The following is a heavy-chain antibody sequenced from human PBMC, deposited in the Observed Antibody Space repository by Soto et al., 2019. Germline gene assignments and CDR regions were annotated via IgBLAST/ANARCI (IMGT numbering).Heavy chain of an antibody. CDR3: ASRTGYSSGWYVDYYYYGMDV. Sequence: QVQLVQSGAEVKKPGSSVKVSCKASGGTFSSYAISWVRQAPGQGLEWMGGIIPIFGTANYAQKFQGRVTITADEAKSTAYMGLSSLRSEDTAVYYCASRTGYSSGWYVDYYYYGMDVWGQGTTVTVSS. J-gene: IGHJ6*02. CDR1: GGTFSSYA. V-gene: IGHV1-69*12. CDR2: IIPIFGTA. D-gene: IGHD6-19*01.